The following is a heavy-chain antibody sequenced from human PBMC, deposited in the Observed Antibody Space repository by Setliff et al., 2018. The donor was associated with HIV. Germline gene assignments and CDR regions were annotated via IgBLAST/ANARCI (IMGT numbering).Heavy chain of an antibody. Sequence: LSLTCAVYGGSFSGYFWSWIRQPPGKGLEWIGEINNSGSTNYNPSLKGRVTISVDTSKNQFSLKLTSVTAADTAVYYCARGSYTSSWYVSVYWFDPWGQGTLVTVSS. V-gene: IGHV4-34*01. CDR1: GGSFSGYF. J-gene: IGHJ5*02. CDR2: INNSGST. CDR3: ARGSYTSSWYVSVYWFDP. D-gene: IGHD6-13*01.